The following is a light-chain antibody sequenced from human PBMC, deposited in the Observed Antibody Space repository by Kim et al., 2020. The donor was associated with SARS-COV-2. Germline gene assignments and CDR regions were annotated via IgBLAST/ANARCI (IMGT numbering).Light chain of an antibody. CDR2: DAS. V-gene: IGKV1-27*01. Sequence: ASRGDRVTITCRASQDISNYLAWYQQGPGKVPKLLIYDASALQSGVPSRFAGSGSGTDFTLTITNLQPEDVATYYCQKYKSVPWTFGPGTRVDIK. CDR1: QDISNY. CDR3: QKYKSVPWT. J-gene: IGKJ1*01.